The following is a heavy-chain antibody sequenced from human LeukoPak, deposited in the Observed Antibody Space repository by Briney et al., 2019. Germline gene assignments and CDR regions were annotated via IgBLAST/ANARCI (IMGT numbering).Heavy chain of an antibody. CDR2: INHSGST. CDR3: ASLRGHDAFDI. Sequence: PSETLSLTCAVYGGSFSGYYWSWIRQPPGKGLEWIGEINHSGSTNYYPSLKSRGTISVDASKNQFSLKLSSVTAADTTVYYCASLRGHDAFDIWGQGTMVTVSS. J-gene: IGHJ3*02. D-gene: IGHD3-10*01. V-gene: IGHV4-34*01. CDR1: GGSFSGYY.